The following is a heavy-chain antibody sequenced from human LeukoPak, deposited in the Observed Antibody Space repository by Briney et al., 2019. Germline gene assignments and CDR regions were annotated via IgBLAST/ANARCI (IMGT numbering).Heavy chain of an antibody. D-gene: IGHD2-2*01. CDR2: IYYSGST. Sequence: SETLSLTCTVSGGSISSSSYYWGWIRQPPGKGLEWIGSIYYSGSTYYNPSLKSRVTISVDTSKNQFSLKLSSVTAADTAVYYCARRCSSTSCYFDPWGQGTLVTVSS. CDR3: ARRCSSTSCYFDP. V-gene: IGHV4-39*01. J-gene: IGHJ5*02. CDR1: GGSISSSSYY.